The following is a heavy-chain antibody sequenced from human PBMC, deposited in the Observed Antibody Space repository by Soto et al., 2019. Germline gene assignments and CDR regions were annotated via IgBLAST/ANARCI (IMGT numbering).Heavy chain of an antibody. CDR3: ARVLSWLWGPSFVSDDAFDI. CDR1: GGSFSGYY. D-gene: IGHD5-18*01. Sequence: SETLSLTCAVYGGSFSGYYWSWIRQPPGKGLEWIGEINHSGSTNYNPSLKSRVTISVDTSKNQFSLKLSSVTAADTAVYYCARVLSWLWGPSFVSDDAFDIWGQGTMVTVSS. J-gene: IGHJ3*02. CDR2: INHSGST. V-gene: IGHV4-34*01.